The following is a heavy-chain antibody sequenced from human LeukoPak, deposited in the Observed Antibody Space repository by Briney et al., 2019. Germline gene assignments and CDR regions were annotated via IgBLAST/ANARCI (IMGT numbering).Heavy chain of an antibody. CDR3: AREGEAMVRGVLTLYYYYYMDV. J-gene: IGHJ6*03. D-gene: IGHD3-10*01. Sequence: PSETLSLTCTVSGYSISSGYYWGWIRQPAGKGLEWIGRIYTSGSTNYNPSLKSRVTISVDTSKNQFSLKLSSVTAADTAVYYCAREGEAMVRGVLTLYYYYYMDVWGKGTTVTISS. CDR2: IYTSGST. CDR1: GYSISSGYY. V-gene: IGHV4-61*02.